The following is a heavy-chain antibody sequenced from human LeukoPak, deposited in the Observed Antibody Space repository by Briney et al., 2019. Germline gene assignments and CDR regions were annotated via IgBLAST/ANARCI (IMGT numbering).Heavy chain of an antibody. CDR1: RFTLSSYW. Sequence: RGSLRLSCAASRFTLSSYWMSWVRQAPGKGLEWVAHIKEDGGEKYNVDSVKGRLTLSRDNAKNSLYLQMNSLRAEDTAVYYCARSYYDFWSGYLGAFDVWGQGTMVTVSS. CDR3: ARSYYDFWSGYLGAFDV. D-gene: IGHD3-3*01. V-gene: IGHV3-7*05. J-gene: IGHJ3*01. CDR2: IKEDGGEK.